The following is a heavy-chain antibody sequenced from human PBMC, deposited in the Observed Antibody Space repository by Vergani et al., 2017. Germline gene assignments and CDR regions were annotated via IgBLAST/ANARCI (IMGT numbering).Heavy chain of an antibody. J-gene: IGHJ6*02. CDR1: GFTFNHYA. CDR2: ISGSGGST. D-gene: IGHD5-12*01. V-gene: IGHV3-23*01. CDR3: AKAHPRNSGYDYLYYYHAMDV. Sequence: EVQLLESGGDLVQPGGSLRLSCAASGFTFNHYAMNWVRQAPGKGLEWVSGISGSGGSTYYAGSVKGRFTISRDSSKNTLYLQMNSLSAGDTAVYYCAKAHPRNSGYDYLYYYHAMDVWGQRTTVTVSS.